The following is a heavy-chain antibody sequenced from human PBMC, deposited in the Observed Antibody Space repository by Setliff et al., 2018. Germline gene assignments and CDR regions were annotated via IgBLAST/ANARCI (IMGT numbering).Heavy chain of an antibody. CDR1: GYRLIEVS. Sequence: ASVKVSCKVSGYRLIEVSMHWVRQAPGKGLEWMGGIIPIFGTANYAQKFQGRVTITADESTSTAYMELSSLRSEDTAVYYCARDSRGLVPAAIEGSYYYYGMDVWGQGTTVTVSS. CDR3: ARDSRGLVPAAIEGSYYYYGMDV. D-gene: IGHD2-2*02. J-gene: IGHJ6*02. V-gene: IGHV1-69*13. CDR2: IIPIFGTA.